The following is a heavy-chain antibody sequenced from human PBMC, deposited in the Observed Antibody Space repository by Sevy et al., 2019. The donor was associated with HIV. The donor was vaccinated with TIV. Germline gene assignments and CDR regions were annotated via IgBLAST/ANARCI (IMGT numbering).Heavy chain of an antibody. CDR1: GYTFTSYA. V-gene: IGHV7-4-1*02. CDR2: INTNTGNP. CDR3: ARGEVYGDYEYYFDY. D-gene: IGHD4-17*01. J-gene: IGHJ4*02. Sequence: ASVKVSCKASGYTFTSYAMNWVRQAPGQGLEWMGRINTNTGNPTYAQGFTGRFVFSLDTSVGTAYLQISSLKAEDTAVYYCARGEVYGDYEYYFDYWGQGTLVTVSS.